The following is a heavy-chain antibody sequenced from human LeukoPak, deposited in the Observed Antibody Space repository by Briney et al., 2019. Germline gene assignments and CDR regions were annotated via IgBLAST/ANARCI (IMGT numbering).Heavy chain of an antibody. CDR2: INPSGGST. CDR1: GYTFASYY. J-gene: IGHJ4*02. V-gene: IGHV1-46*01. Sequence: ASVKVSCKASGYTFASYYMHWVRQAPGQGLEWMGIINPSGGSTSYAQKFQGRVTMTRDTSTSTVYMELSSLRSEDTAVYYCASPLTSNYYDSSGYYGSTFDYWGQGTLVTVSS. CDR3: ASPLTSNYYDSSGYYGSTFDY. D-gene: IGHD3-22*01.